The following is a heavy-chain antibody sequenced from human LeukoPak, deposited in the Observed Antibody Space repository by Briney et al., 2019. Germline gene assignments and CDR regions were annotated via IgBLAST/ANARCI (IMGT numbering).Heavy chain of an antibody. V-gene: IGHV4-39*07. D-gene: IGHD3-10*01. CDR1: GGSISSYF. Sequence: SETLSLTCTVSGGSISSYFWGWIRQPPGKGLEWIGSIYFSGRTYYNMSLKSRVIISIDTSKNQFSLKVNSVTAADTAVYYCARDNPYGSGTDYWGQGSLVTVSS. CDR2: IYFSGRT. J-gene: IGHJ4*02. CDR3: ARDNPYGSGTDY.